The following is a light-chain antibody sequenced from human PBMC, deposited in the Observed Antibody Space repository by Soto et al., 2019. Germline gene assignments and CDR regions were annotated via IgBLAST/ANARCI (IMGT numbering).Light chain of an antibody. Sequence: EIVMTQSPATLSVSPGERATLSCRASRSVNSNLAWYQQKPGQAPRPLIYVASTRATGIPARFSGSGSETEFTLTISSLQSEDFAVYYCQQYNNWWTFGQGTKVEIK. J-gene: IGKJ1*01. CDR3: QQYNNWWT. V-gene: IGKV3-15*01. CDR2: VAS. CDR1: RSVNSN.